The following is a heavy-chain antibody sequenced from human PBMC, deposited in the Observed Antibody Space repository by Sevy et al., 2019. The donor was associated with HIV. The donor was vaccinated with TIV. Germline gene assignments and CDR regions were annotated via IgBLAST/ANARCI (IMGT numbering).Heavy chain of an antibody. J-gene: IGHJ6*02. CDR1: EFTFSSYS. D-gene: IGHD3-10*01. CDR2: ISSSSSYI. V-gene: IGHV3-21*01. CDR3: ARDRDGSGSSGGYGMDV. Sequence: GEPLKISCVGSEFTFSSYSMNWVRQAPGKGLEWVSSISSSSSYIYYADSVKGRFTISRDNTKKSLSLQMNSLRAEDTAVYYCARDRDGSGSSGGYGMDVWGQGTTVTVSS.